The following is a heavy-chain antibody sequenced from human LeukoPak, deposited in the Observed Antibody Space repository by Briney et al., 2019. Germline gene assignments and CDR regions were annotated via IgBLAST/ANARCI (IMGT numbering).Heavy chain of an antibody. Sequence: ASVKVSCKDSGYTFTRYYMHSVRQAPGQGRAWVGWINPNRGGTNYAQKFQGRVTMTRDTSISTAYMGLSRLRSDDTALYYCASTSIFGVFIMGWFDPRGQGPLVT. CDR3: ASTSIFGVFIMGWFDP. D-gene: IGHD3-3*01. V-gene: IGHV1-2*02. CDR2: INPNRGGT. J-gene: IGHJ5*02. CDR1: GYTFTRYY.